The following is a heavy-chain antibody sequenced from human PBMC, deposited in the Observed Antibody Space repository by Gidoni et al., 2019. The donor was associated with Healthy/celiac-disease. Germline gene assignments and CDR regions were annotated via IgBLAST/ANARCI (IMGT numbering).Heavy chain of an antibody. CDR1: GYTFTGYY. J-gene: IGHJ5*02. V-gene: IGHV1-2*06. Sequence: QVQLVQSGAEVKKPGASVTVSCKASGYTFTGYYMPGVRQAPGQGLEWMGRINPNSGGTNYAQKFQGRVTMTRDTSIRTAYMELSRLRSDDTAVYYCARAAGATAGAWGQGTLVTVSS. D-gene: IGHD1-26*01. CDR2: INPNSGGT. CDR3: ARAAGATAGA.